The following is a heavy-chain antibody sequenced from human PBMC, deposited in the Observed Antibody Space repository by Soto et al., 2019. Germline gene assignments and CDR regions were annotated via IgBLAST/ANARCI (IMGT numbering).Heavy chain of an antibody. CDR1: GGSVSSGSYY. CDR3: ARHRWLRFAQTFDY. J-gene: IGHJ4*02. V-gene: IGHV4-61*01. CDR2: IYYSGST. D-gene: IGHD5-12*01. Sequence: SETLSLTCTVSGGSVSSGSYYWSWIRQPPGKGLEWIGYIYYSGSTNYNPSLKSRVTISVDTSKNQFSLKLSSVTAADTAVYYCARHRWLRFAQTFDYWGQGTLVTVSS.